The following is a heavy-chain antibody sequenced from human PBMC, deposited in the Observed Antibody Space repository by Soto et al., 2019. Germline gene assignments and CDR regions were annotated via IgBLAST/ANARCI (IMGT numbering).Heavy chain of an antibody. CDR2: IKSKTDGGTT. V-gene: IGHV3-15*07. J-gene: IGHJ6*02. Sequence: GGSLRLSCAASGFTFSNAWMNWVRQAPGKGLEWVGRIKSKTDGGTTDYAAPVKGRFTTSRDDSKNTLYLQMNSLKTEDTAVYYCTTTVARPYIDLRYYYYGMDVWGQGTTVTVSS. CDR1: GFTFSNAW. CDR3: TTTVARPYIDLRYYYYGMDV. D-gene: IGHD6-6*01.